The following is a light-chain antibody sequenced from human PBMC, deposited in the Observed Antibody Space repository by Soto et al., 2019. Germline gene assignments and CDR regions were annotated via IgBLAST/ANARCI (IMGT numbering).Light chain of an antibody. CDR2: DAS. J-gene: IGKJ3*01. Sequence: DIQMTQSPSSLSASVGDRVTISCQASQDISNYLNWYQHKEGKAPKLLIYDASNLETGVPSRFGGSGSGTDFTLTISSLQPEDIATYYCQKYDSLPLTFGPATKVDIK. CDR1: QDISNY. V-gene: IGKV1-33*01. CDR3: QKYDSLPLT.